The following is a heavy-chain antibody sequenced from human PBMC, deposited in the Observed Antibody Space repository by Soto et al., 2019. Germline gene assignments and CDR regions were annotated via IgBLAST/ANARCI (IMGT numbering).Heavy chain of an antibody. D-gene: IGHD5-12*01. Sequence: ASAKASCKACRYSFTVYPIHLLRNNPGQRLEWMGLIHAGNGNTKYSQKFQGRVTITSDTSATTAYMELSSLRSEDTAVFYCATLAATTPYGTDVWGQGTTVTVSS. CDR1: RYSFTVYP. V-gene: IGHV1-3*01. CDR2: IHAGNGNT. J-gene: IGHJ6*02. CDR3: ATLAATTPYGTDV.